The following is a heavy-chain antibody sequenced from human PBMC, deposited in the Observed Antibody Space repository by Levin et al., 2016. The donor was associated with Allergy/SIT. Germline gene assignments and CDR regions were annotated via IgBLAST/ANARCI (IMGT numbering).Heavy chain of an antibody. V-gene: IGHV3-74*01. CDR2: INSDGSST. CDR3: ASSANGFGSHAFDI. D-gene: IGHD2-8*01. CDR1: GFTFSSYW. J-gene: IGHJ3*02. Sequence: GESLKISCAASGFTFSSYWMHWVRQAPGKGLVWVSRINSDGSSTSYADSVKGRFTISRDNAKNTLYLQMNSLRAEDTAVYYCASSANGFGSHAFDIWGQGTMVTVSS.